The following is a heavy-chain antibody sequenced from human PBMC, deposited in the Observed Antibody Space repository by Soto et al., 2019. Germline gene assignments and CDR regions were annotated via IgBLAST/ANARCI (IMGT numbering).Heavy chain of an antibody. J-gene: IGHJ6*02. CDR3: AAPPYDYWRGSTPXDV. V-gene: IGHV1-58*01. Sequence: ASVKVSCKASGFTFTNSAVQWVRQARGQRLEWIGWIVVGSGNTNYAQNFHERVTITRDMSTSTAYMELSNLTSEDTAVYYCAAPPYDYWRGSTPXDVWGQGTTVTVSS. CDR2: IVVGSGNT. CDR1: GFTFTNSA. D-gene: IGHD3-3*01.